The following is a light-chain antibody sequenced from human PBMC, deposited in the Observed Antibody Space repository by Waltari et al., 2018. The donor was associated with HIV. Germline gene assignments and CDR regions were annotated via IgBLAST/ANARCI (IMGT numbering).Light chain of an antibody. J-gene: IGLJ2*01. CDR2: RNN. CDR3: AAWDDNRSGL. Sequence: QSVLTQPPSASGTPGQRVTISCSGSSSNIGRNYVCWYQQLPGTAPKLLIYRNNQRPSGVPDRFSGAKAGTSASLAISGLRSEDEGDDYCAAWDDNRSGLFGGGTKLTVL. V-gene: IGLV1-47*01. CDR1: SSNIGRNY.